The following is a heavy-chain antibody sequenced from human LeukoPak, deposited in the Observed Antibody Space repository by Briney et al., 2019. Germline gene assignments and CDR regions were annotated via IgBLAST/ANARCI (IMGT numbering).Heavy chain of an antibody. D-gene: IGHD3-22*01. CDR3: ARGTYYYESSGPYY. J-gene: IGHJ4*02. CDR1: GESFSGYY. CDR2: ISHSGIT. V-gene: IGHV4-34*01. Sequence: PSETLSLTCGVQGESFSGYYWSWIRQPPGKGLEWIGEISHSGITNYSPSLHSRVIISVDTCKNQFSLKLTSVTAADTAVYYCARGTYYYESSGPYYWRQGSLVTVPS.